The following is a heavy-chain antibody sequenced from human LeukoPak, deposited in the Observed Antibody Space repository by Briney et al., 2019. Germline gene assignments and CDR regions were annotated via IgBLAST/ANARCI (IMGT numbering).Heavy chain of an antibody. D-gene: IGHD3-22*01. V-gene: IGHV3-53*01. Sequence: PGGSLRLSCAASGFTFSSYWMSWVRQAPGKGLEWVSVIYSGGITYYADSLTGRFTISRDNSKNTLYLQMNNLRAEDTAVYYCATHYYDSSGYYYDHAFDIWGQGTMVTVSS. CDR2: IYSGGIT. CDR1: GFTFSSYW. J-gene: IGHJ3*02. CDR3: ATHYYDSSGYYYDHAFDI.